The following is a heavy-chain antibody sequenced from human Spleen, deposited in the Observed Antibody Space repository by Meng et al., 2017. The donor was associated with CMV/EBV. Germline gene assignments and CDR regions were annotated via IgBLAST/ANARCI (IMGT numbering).Heavy chain of an antibody. V-gene: IGHV4-34*01. J-gene: IGHJ4*02. Sequence: QVPPQQWGAGLLKPSETLSLTCAVYGGSFSGYYWSWIRQPPGKGLEWIGEINHSGSTNYNPSLKSRVTISVDTSKNQFSLKLSSVTAADTAVYYCARGSLYYYGSGRGGFDYWGQGTLVTVSS. D-gene: IGHD3-10*01. CDR1: GGSFSGYY. CDR3: ARGSLYYYGSGRGGFDY. CDR2: INHSGST.